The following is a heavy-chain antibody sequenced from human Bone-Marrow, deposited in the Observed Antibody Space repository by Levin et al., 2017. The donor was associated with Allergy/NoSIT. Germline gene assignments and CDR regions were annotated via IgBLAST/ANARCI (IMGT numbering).Heavy chain of an antibody. CDR1: GYTFTDYY. V-gene: IGHV1-46*01. J-gene: IGHJ4*02. Sequence: ASVKVSCATSGYTFTDYYIHWVRQAPGQGLEWMGIINPGGGATKYALHFQGRVTMTTDTSKFTVHMELSSLRVEDTAMYYCARDRGGLSSRESWDYWGPGSLIIVSS. CDR2: INPGGGAT. D-gene: IGHD3-10*01. CDR3: ARDRGGLSSRESWDY.